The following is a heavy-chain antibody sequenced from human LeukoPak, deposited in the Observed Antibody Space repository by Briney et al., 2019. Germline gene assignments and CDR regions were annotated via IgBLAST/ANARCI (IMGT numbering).Heavy chain of an antibody. J-gene: IGHJ4*02. Sequence: PGRSLRLSCTASGFTFGDYAMHWVRQAPGKGLEWVSSISWNSGSIGYADSVKGRFTISRDNAKNSLYLQMNSLRAEDTALYYCAKDALAASGPFDSWGQGTLVTVSS. CDR1: GFTFGDYA. CDR3: AKDALAASGPFDS. CDR2: ISWNSGSI. D-gene: IGHD6-13*01. V-gene: IGHV3-9*01.